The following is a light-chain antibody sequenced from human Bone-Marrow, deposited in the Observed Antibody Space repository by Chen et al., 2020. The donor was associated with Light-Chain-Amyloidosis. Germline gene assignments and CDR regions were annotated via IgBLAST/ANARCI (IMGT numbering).Light chain of an antibody. CDR1: DLPTKY. J-gene: IGLJ2*01. Sequence: SYELTQPPSVSVSPGQTARITCSGDDLPTKYAYWYQQKPGQAPVLVIHRDTERPSGISERFSGSSSGTPATLTISGVQAEDEADYHCQSADSSGTYEVIFGGVTKLTVL. CDR2: RDT. V-gene: IGLV3-25*03. CDR3: QSADSSGTYEVI.